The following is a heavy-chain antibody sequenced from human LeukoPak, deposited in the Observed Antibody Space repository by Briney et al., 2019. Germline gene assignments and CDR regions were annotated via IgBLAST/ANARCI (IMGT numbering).Heavy chain of an antibody. D-gene: IGHD3-16*02. CDR1: GGSISSYY. V-gene: IGHV4-59*12. Sequence: TSETLSLTCTVSGGSISSYYWSWIRQPPGKGLEWIGYIYYSGSTNYNPSLKSRVTISVDTSKNQFSLKLSSVTAADTAVYYCARYDYVWGSYPHRTYYFDYWGQGTLVTVSS. J-gene: IGHJ4*02. CDR2: IYYSGST. CDR3: ARYDYVWGSYPHRTYYFDY.